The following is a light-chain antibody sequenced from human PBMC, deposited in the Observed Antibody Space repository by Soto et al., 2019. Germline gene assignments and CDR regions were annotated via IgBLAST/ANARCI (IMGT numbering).Light chain of an antibody. J-gene: IGKJ1*01. V-gene: IGKV1-6*01. CDR1: KGIRND. CDR3: LQVYTYLPT. CDR2: AAS. Sequence: AIQMTQSPSSLSASVGDRVTITCRASKGIRNDLAWYQQQPGKAPKLLISAASSFQSGVPSRFSGSGSGTDFTLTISSLQPEDSATYYCLQVYTYLPTFGQGTKVEI.